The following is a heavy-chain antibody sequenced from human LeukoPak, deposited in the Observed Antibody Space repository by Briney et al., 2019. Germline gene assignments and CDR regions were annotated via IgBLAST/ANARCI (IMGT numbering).Heavy chain of an antibody. CDR2: ISGSGDST. CDR3: AKSFRSTSLDY. J-gene: IGHJ4*02. CDR1: GFTFSNYA. D-gene: IGHD2-2*01. V-gene: IGHV3-23*01. Sequence: PGGSLRLSCAASGFTFSNYAMHWVRQAPGKGLEWVSAISGSGDSTYYADSVKGRFTISRDNSRNTLYLQMNSLRAGDTAVYYCAKSFRSTSLDYWGQGTLVTVSS.